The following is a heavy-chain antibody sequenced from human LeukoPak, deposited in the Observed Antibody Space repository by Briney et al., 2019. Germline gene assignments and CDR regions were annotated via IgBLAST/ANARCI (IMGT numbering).Heavy chain of an antibody. CDR1: GGTFSSYA. V-gene: IGHV1-69*01. CDR2: IIPIFGTA. J-gene: IGHJ3*02. D-gene: IGHD4-17*01. Sequence: SVKVSCKASGGTFSSYAISWVRQAPGQGLEWMGGIIPIFGTANYAQKFQGRVTITADESTSTAYMELSSLRSEDSAVYYCARNDYGGHDAFDIWGQGTMVTVSS. CDR3: ARNDYGGHDAFDI.